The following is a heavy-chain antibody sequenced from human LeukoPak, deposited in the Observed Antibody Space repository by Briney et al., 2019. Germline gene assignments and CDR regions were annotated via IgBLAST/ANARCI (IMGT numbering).Heavy chain of an antibody. Sequence: GGSLRLSCAASGFTFSSYGMHWVRQAPGKGLEWVAFIRYDGSNKYYADSVKGRFTISRDNSKNTLYLQMNSLRAEDTAVYYCAKDLKAAAVSLFDYWGQGTLVTASS. CDR1: GFTFSSYG. J-gene: IGHJ4*02. CDR2: IRYDGSNK. V-gene: IGHV3-30*02. CDR3: AKDLKAAAVSLFDY. D-gene: IGHD6-13*01.